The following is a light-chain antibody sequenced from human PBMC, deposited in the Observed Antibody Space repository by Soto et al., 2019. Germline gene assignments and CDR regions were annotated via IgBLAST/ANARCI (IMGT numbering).Light chain of an antibody. J-gene: IGKJ2*01. CDR3: QQYGGSPLYT. V-gene: IGKV3-20*01. CDR2: GAS. Sequence: EDVLTQSPGTLSLSPGERATLSCRASQSVSSNSLAWYQQKPGQAPRLLIYGASTRATGIPDRYSGSGSGTDFTLTISTLEPDDFAVYYCQQYGGSPLYTFGQGTKLEIK. CDR1: QSVSSNS.